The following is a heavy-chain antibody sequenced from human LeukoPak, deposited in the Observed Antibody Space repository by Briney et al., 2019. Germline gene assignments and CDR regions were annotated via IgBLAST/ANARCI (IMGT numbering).Heavy chain of an antibody. CDR2: INHSGST. CDR3: ARAGGIAAAGTDFDY. Sequence: SETLSLTCAVYGGSFSGYYWSWIRQPPGKGLEWIGEINHSGSTNHNPSLKSRVTISVDTSKNQFSLKLSSVTAADTAVYYCARAGGIAAAGTDFDYWGQGTLVTVSS. J-gene: IGHJ4*02. D-gene: IGHD6-13*01. CDR1: GGSFSGYY. V-gene: IGHV4-34*01.